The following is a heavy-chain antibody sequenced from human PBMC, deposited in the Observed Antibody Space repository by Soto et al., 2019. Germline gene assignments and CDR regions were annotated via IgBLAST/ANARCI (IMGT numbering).Heavy chain of an antibody. CDR2: IKQDGSEK. D-gene: IGHD3-22*01. Sequence: GGSLRLSCAASGFTFSSYWMSWVRQAPGKGLEWVANIKQDGSEKYYVDSVKGRFTISRDNAKNSLYLQMNSLRAEDTAVYYCARGLDYYDSSGYYYFDYWGQGTLVTVSS. CDR3: ARGLDYYDSSGYYYFDY. V-gene: IGHV3-7*01. CDR1: GFTFSSYW. J-gene: IGHJ4*02.